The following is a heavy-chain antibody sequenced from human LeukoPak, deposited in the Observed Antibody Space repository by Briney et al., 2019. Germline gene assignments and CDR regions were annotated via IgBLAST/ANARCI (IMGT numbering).Heavy chain of an antibody. V-gene: IGHV4-61*02. CDR2: IYTSGST. D-gene: IGHD6-19*01. Sequence: PSETLSLTCSVSGGSISSGSYYWSWLRQPAGKGLEWIGRIYTSGSTNYNPSLESRVTLSVDTSKNQFSLKLSSLTAADTAVYYCAREKWLVNNWFDPWGQGTLVTVSS. CDR1: GGSISSGSYY. CDR3: AREKWLVNNWFDP. J-gene: IGHJ5*02.